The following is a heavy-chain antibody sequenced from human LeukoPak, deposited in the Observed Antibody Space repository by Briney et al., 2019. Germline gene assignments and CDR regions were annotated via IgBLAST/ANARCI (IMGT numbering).Heavy chain of an antibody. CDR1: GYTFTSYS. Sequence: ASVKVSCKGSGYTFTSYSISWLRQAPEQGLEWMGWISTYNGKTNYAQKFQDRVIMTTDTSTKTVYMELSSLRSDDSAVYYCARHPYYDTSAYYVYWGQGTLVIVSS. D-gene: IGHD3-22*01. J-gene: IGHJ4*02. V-gene: IGHV1-18*01. CDR3: ARHPYYDTSAYYVY. CDR2: ISTYNGKT.